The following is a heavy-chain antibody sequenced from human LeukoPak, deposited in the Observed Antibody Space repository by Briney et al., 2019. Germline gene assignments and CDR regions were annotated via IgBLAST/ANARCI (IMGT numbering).Heavy chain of an antibody. CDR3: ARYYDSTGSFDY. CDR2: VHHSGRT. Sequence: PSETLSLTCAVSGYSISSGYWWSWVRQPPGKGLEWIGEVHHSGRTSYNPSLKSRVTMSVDKSKNQFSLRLSSVIAADTAVYYCARYYDSTGSFDYWGQGTLVTVSS. J-gene: IGHJ4*02. CDR1: GYSISSGYW. D-gene: IGHD3-22*01. V-gene: IGHV4-4*02.